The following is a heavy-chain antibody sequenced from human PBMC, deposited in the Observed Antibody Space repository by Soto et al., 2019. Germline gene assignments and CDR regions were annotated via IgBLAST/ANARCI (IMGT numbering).Heavy chain of an antibody. CDR2: ISSIGSTI. V-gene: IGHV3-48*03. D-gene: IGHD3-3*01. Sequence: GPLRLSCAASVFTCSSYEMNWVHQAPGKGLEWVSYISSIGSTIYYADSVKGRFTISRDNAKNSLYLQMNSLRAEDTAVYYCARSSTVLDYYYGMDVWGQGTTVTVSS. J-gene: IGHJ6*02. CDR1: VFTCSSYE. CDR3: ARSSTVLDYYYGMDV.